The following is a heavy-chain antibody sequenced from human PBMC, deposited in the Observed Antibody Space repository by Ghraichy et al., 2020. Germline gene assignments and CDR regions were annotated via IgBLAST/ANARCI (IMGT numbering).Heavy chain of an antibody. CDR2: ISSNGGST. J-gene: IGHJ2*01. D-gene: IGHD3-10*01. CDR3: ARGTYGSGSRSFGFDL. CDR1: GFTFSSYA. Sequence: GGSLRLSCAASGFTFSSYAMHWVRQAPGKGLEYVSAISSNGGSTYYANSVKGRFTISRDNSKNTLYLQMGSLRAEDMAVYYCARGTYGSGSRSFGFDLWGRGTLVTVSS. V-gene: IGHV3-64*01.